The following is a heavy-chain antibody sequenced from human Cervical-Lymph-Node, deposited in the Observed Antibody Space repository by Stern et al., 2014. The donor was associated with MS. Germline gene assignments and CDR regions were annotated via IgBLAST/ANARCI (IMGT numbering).Heavy chain of an antibody. D-gene: IGHD3-10*02. CDR2: IYYSGST. Sequence: QLQLQESGPGLVKPSQTLSLTCTVSGGSISSGGYYWSWIRQHPGKGLEWIGYIYYSGSTYYNPSLKSRVTISVDTSKNQFSLKLSSVTAADTAVYYCARAVVRGANVFLRGVALDYYGMDVWGQGTTVTVSS. CDR3: ARAVVRGANVFLRGVALDYYGMDV. J-gene: IGHJ6*02. CDR1: GGSISSGGYY. V-gene: IGHV4-31*03.